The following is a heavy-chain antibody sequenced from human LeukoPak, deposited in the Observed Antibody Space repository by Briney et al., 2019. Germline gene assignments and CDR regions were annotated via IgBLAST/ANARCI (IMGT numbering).Heavy chain of an antibody. Sequence: PSETLSLTCTVSGGSISSSSYYWGWIRQPPGKGLEWIGGIYYSGSTYYNPSLKSRVTISVDTSKNQFSLKLSSVTAADTAVYYCARRSNGGNPLIDAFDIWGQGTMVTVSS. J-gene: IGHJ3*02. D-gene: IGHD4-23*01. CDR2: IYYSGST. V-gene: IGHV4-39*01. CDR1: GGSISSSSYY. CDR3: ARRSNGGNPLIDAFDI.